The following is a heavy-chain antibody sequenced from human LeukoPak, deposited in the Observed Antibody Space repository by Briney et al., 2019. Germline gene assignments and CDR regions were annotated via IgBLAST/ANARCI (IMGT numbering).Heavy chain of an antibody. J-gene: IGHJ4*02. CDR3: ATGERLVPAAMWFDY. CDR2: INPKSGGR. CDR1: GYTFTDYY. D-gene: IGHD2-2*01. V-gene: IGHV1-2*02. Sequence: ASVKVSCKASGYTFTDYYMHWVRQAPGQGLEWMGWINPKSGGRSSAQRFQGRVTITRDTSISTAYMELSRLRSDDTAVYYCATGERLVPAAMWFDYWGQGTLVTVSS.